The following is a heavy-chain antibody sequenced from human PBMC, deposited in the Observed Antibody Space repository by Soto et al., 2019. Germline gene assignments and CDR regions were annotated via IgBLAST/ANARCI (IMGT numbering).Heavy chain of an antibody. V-gene: IGHV3-15*07. Sequence: SLRLSCAVSGVTLTDVWMNWVRQAPGKGPEWVGRIKSNTDGGTTDYAAPVKGRFTISRDDSENTLYLQMNSLKTEDTAVYYCSHGYYQYFNSWGQGTLVTVSS. J-gene: IGHJ4*02. CDR1: GVTLTDVW. D-gene: IGHD5-18*01. CDR2: IKSNTDGGTT. CDR3: SHGYYQYFNS.